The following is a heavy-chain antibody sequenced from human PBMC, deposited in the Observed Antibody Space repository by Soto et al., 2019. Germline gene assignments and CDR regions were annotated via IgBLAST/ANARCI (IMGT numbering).Heavy chain of an antibody. CDR3: ARDSPYYYDSSGFPY. CDR1: GFTFSSYS. V-gene: IGHV3-48*02. CDR2: ISSSSSTI. J-gene: IGHJ4*02. D-gene: IGHD3-22*01. Sequence: GSLRLSCAASGFTFSSYSMNWVRQAPGKGLEWVSYISSSSSTIYYADSVKGRFTISRDNAKNSLYLQMNSLRDEDTAVYYCARDSPYYYDSSGFPYWGQGTLVTVSS.